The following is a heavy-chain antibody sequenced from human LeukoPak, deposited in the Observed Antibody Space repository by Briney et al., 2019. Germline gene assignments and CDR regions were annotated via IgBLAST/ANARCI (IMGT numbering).Heavy chain of an antibody. CDR1: GASISSGSHY. CDR2: ISKSGSP. CDR3: ARRSDLWFEEMNYFDP. D-gene: IGHD3-10*01. V-gene: IGHV4-39*07. J-gene: IGHJ5*02. Sequence: NTSETLSLTCTVSGASISSGSHYWGWIRQPPGKGLEWMASISKSGSPKYNPSLKSRVTISLDTSKNQFSLKMTSVTAADTAIYFCARRSDLWFEEMNYFDPWGQGTLVTVSS.